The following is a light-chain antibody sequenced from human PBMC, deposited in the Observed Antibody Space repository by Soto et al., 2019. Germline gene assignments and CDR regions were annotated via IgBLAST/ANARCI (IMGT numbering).Light chain of an antibody. J-gene: IGKJ1*01. CDR3: QQCFNTPPWT. CDR2: AAS. Sequence: DFQMTQSPLSLSASVGDTVTITCRASQNINTYLNWYQQKPGRAPQILIYAASTLQSGVPSRFSGSGAGTHFTLTISNLQPEDSATYYCQQCFNTPPWTFGQGTKVEIK. V-gene: IGKV1-39*01. CDR1: QNINTY.